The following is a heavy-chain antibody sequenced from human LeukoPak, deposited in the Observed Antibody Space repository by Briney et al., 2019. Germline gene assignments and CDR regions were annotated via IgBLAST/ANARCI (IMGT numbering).Heavy chain of an antibody. CDR2: RYYRSTMDN. CDR3: ARRLTQYDCFDP. CDR1: GDSVSSNSVT. V-gene: IGHV6-1*01. J-gene: IGHJ5*02. Sequence: SQTLSLTCAVSGDSVSSNSVTWNWNRQSPSRGLEWLCRRYYRSTMDNDYAVSVRARLTVNPDTTKNQFALHLNAVTPEDTAVYYCARRLTQYDCFDPWGQGILVTVSS. D-gene: IGHD2-2*01.